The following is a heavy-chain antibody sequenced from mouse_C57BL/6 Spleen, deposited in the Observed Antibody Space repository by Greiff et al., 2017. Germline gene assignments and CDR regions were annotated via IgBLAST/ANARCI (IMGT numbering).Heavy chain of an antibody. CDR1: GFTFSSYG. V-gene: IGHV5-6*02. CDR2: ISSGGSYT. D-gene: IGHD1-1*01. Sequence: EVKLVESGGDLVKPGGSLKLSCAASGFTFSSYGMSWVRQTPDKKLEWVATISSGGSYTYYPDSVKGRFTISRDNAKNTLYLKMSSLKSEDTATYYCASGGYYGSNYFDYWGQGTTLTVSS. CDR3: ASGGYYGSNYFDY. J-gene: IGHJ2*01.